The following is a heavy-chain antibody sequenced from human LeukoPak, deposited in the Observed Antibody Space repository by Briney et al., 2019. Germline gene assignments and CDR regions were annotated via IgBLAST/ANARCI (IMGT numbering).Heavy chain of an antibody. J-gene: IGHJ4*02. CDR1: GHSTTRGYY. CDR2: FFQSEKS. V-gene: IGHV4-38-2*01. Sequence: SETLSLTCGISGHSTTRGYYWAWFRQSPGKAPEWIATFFQSEKSFYNASLKSRVLMSLDTSKSQFSLNLTSVTAADTAVYYCARVLPVPYLLDSWGQGTHVTVSS. CDR3: ARVLPVPYLLDS. D-gene: IGHD3-10*02.